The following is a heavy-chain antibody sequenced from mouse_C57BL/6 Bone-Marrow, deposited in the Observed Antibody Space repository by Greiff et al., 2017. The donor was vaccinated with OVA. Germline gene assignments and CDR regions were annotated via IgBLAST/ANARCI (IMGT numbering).Heavy chain of an antibody. Sequence: EVHLVESGAELVRPGASVKLSCTASGFNIKDDYMHWVKQRPEQGLEWIGWIDPENGDTEYASKFQGKATITADTSSNTAYLQLSSLTSEDTAVYYCTMRSYAMDYWGQGTSVTVSS. V-gene: IGHV14-4*01. J-gene: IGHJ4*01. CDR3: TMRSYAMDY. CDR1: GFNIKDDY. CDR2: IDPENGDT.